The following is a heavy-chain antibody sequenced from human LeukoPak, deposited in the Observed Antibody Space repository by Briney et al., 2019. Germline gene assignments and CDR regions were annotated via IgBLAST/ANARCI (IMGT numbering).Heavy chain of an antibody. V-gene: IGHV4-39*01. Sequence: SETLALTCTVSGCSISNSSSYWGWVPQPPGKRLEWIGNIYDSGSAYYNPSLKSRVTISVDTSKNQLSLKLNSVTAADTAVYYCARRPYAAGPFDYWGQGTLATVSS. CDR2: IYDSGSA. CDR1: GCSISNSSSY. J-gene: IGHJ4*02. D-gene: IGHD6-13*01. CDR3: ARRPYAAGPFDY.